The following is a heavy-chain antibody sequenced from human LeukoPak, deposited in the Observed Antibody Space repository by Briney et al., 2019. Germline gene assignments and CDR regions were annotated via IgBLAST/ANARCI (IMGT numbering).Heavy chain of an antibody. CDR3: ARARIVGATRAFDI. D-gene: IGHD1-26*01. CDR2: IYSGGST. CDR1: GFTVSSNY. J-gene: IGHJ3*02. V-gene: IGHV3-53*01. Sequence: GGSLRLSCAASGFTVSSNYMSWVRQAPGKGLEWVSVIYSGGSTYYADSVRGRFTISRDNSKNTLYLQMNSLRAEDTAVYYCARARIVGATRAFDIWGQGTMVTVSS.